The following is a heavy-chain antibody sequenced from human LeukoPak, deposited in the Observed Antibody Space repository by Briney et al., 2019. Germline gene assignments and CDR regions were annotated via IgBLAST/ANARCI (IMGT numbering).Heavy chain of an antibody. CDR1: GFTVSSNY. CDR3: ARGGTLHSGTFRLPLTH. Sequence: GESLKLSCAASGFTVSSNYMNWVRQAPGKGLEWVSVIYSGGTTYYADSVKGRFTISRDNSKNKLFLQMNSLRAEDTAVYYCARGGTLHSGTFRLPLTHWGQGTLVTVSS. J-gene: IGHJ4*02. V-gene: IGHV3-66*01. CDR2: IYSGGTT. D-gene: IGHD1-26*01.